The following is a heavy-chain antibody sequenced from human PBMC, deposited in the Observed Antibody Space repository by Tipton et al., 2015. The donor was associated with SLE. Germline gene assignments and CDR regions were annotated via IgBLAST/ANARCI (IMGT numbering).Heavy chain of an antibody. Sequence: TLSLTCAVYGGSFSVYYWSWLRQPPGKGLEWIGEINHSGSNTNYNPSLKSRVTISVDTSKNQFSLKLTSVTAADTAVYYCARERPDATLDYWGQGTLVTVSS. V-gene: IGHV4-34*01. CDR1: GGSFSVYY. J-gene: IGHJ4*02. D-gene: IGHD1-14*01. CDR2: INHSGSNT. CDR3: ARERPDATLDY.